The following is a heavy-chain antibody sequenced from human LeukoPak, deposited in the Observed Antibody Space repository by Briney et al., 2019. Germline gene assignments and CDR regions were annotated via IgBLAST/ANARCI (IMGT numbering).Heavy chain of an antibody. CDR3: ARLRGSSGWLRDAFDI. D-gene: IGHD6-19*01. V-gene: IGHV5-51*01. CDR2: IYPGDSDT. Sequence: GESLQISCKGSGYSFTSYWIGWVRQMPGKGLEWMGIIYPGDSDTRYSPSFQGQVTISADKSISTAYLQWSSLKASDTAMYYCARLRGSSGWLRDAFDIWGQGTMVTVSS. CDR1: GYSFTSYW. J-gene: IGHJ3*02.